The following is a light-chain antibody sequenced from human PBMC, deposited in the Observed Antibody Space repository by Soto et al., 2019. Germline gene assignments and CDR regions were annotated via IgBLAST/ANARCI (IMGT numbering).Light chain of an antibody. CDR3: ASWDDSLSAPV. V-gene: IGLV1-44*01. Sequence: QSVLTQPPSASGTPGQRVTISASGSSSNIGSNTVSWYQQVPGTAPKLLIYDNDERPSGVPGRFSGSKSGTSASLAISGLQFEDEADYYCASWDDSLSAPVFGTGTKVTVL. CDR2: DND. CDR1: SSNIGSNT. J-gene: IGLJ1*01.